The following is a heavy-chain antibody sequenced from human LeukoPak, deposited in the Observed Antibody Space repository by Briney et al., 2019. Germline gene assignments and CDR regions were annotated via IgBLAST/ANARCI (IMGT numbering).Heavy chain of an antibody. D-gene: IGHD6-19*01. CDR2: IGSSSSYI. J-gene: IGHJ4*02. CDR1: GFTFSSYS. V-gene: IGHV3-21*01. Sequence: GGSLRLSCAASGFTFSSYSMNWVRQAPGKGLEWVSSIGSSSSYIYYADSVKGRFTISRDNAKNSLYLQMNGLRAEDTAVYYCARGDSSGWYVPQFDYWGQGTLVTVSS. CDR3: ARGDSSGWYVPQFDY.